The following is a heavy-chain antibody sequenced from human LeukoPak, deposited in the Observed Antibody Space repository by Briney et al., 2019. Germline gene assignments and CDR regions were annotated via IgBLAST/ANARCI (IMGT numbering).Heavy chain of an antibody. CDR3: ANLVAVRGVMVIFDY. CDR2: ISPSGTVI. J-gene: IGHJ4*02. V-gene: IGHV3-11*01. Sequence: GGSLRLSCSASGFIFTDYYMSWIRQAPGKGLEWVSYISPSGTVIYNGDSVKGRFTISRDNAKKSLYLQMNSLRAEDTAVYYCANLVAVRGVMVIFDYWGQGTLVTVSS. CDR1: GFIFTDYY. D-gene: IGHD3-10*01.